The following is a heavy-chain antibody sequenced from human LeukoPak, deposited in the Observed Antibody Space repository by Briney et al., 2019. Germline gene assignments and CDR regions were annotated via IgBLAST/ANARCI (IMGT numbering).Heavy chain of an antibody. CDR2: ISGSGGST. V-gene: IGHV3-23*01. J-gene: IGHJ4*02. D-gene: IGHD5-12*01. CDR1: GFTFSSYA. Sequence: GGSLRLSCAASGFTFSSYAMSWVRQAPGKGLEWVSAISGSGGSTYYADSVKGRFTISRDNSKNTLYLQMNSLRAEDTAVYYCAKDTVATIGVYYFDYWGQGTLVTVSS. CDR3: AKDTVATIGVYYFDY.